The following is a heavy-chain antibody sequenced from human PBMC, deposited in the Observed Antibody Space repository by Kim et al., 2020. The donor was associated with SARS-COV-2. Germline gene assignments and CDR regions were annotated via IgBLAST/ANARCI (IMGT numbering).Heavy chain of an antibody. V-gene: IGHV3-53*01. CDR3: ARERRIMITFGGVNDAFDI. J-gene: IGHJ3*02. D-gene: IGHD3-16*01. CDR2: IYSGGST. Sequence: GGSLRLSCAASGFTVSSNYMSWVRQAPGKGLEWVSVIYSGGSTYYADSVKGRFTISRDNSKNTLYLQMNSLRAEDTAVYYCARERRIMITFGGVNDAFDIWGQGTMVTVSS. CDR1: GFTVSSNY.